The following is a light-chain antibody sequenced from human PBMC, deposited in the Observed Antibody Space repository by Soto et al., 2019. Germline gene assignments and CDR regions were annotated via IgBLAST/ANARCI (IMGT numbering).Light chain of an antibody. CDR1: SSNIGSNY. V-gene: IGLV1-47*01. Sequence: QSVLTQPHSASGTPGQRVTISCSGSSSNIGSNYVYWYQQLPGTAPKLLIYRNNQRPSGVPDRFSGSKSGPSASLAISGVRSEDEADYYCTAWDDTLRGPLFGGGTKVTVL. J-gene: IGLJ2*01. CDR3: TAWDDTLRGPL. CDR2: RNN.